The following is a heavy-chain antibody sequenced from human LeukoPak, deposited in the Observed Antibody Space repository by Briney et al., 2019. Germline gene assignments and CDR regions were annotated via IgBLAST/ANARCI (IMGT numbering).Heavy chain of an antibody. J-gene: IGHJ4*02. V-gene: IGHV4-59*01. CDR3: ARGDGVPAASQSDY. Sequence: SETLSLTCTVSGGSISSYYWSWIRQPPGKGLEWIGYIYYSGSTNYNPSLKSRVTISVDTSKNQFSLKLSSVTAADTAVYYCARGDGVPAASQSDYWGQGTLVTVSS. D-gene: IGHD2-2*01. CDR2: IYYSGST. CDR1: GGSISSYY.